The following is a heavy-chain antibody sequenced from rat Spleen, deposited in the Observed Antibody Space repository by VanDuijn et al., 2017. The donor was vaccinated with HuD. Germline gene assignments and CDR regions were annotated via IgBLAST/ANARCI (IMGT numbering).Heavy chain of an antibody. V-gene: IGHV5-25*01. Sequence: EVQLVESGGGLVQPGRPMKLSCAALGFTFSNYYMAWVRQAPTKGLEWVAHISTGGDKTYYRDSVKGRFTISRDNAKNTLYLEMDSLRSDDTAAYYCVQWNSRYFTYWGQGVMVTVSS. CDR2: ISTGGDKT. J-gene: IGHJ2*01. CDR1: GFTFSNYY. D-gene: IGHD4-4*01. CDR3: VQWNSRYFTY.